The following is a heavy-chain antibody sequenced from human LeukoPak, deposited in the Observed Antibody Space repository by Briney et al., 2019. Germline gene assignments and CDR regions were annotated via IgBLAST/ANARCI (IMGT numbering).Heavy chain of an antibody. Sequence: ASVKVSCKASGYMFTLYGMSWVRQAPGQGLEWEGLISGYKCRINYAQKIQGRVTMTTDTSTSTAYMEVRSQRPNDRAVYYVAKSYSMTTDMSDDALDIWGQGTMVTVSS. CDR3: AKSYSMTTDMSDDALDI. D-gene: IGHD4-11*01. V-gene: IGHV1-18*04. CDR1: GYMFTLYG. CDR2: ISGYKCRI. J-gene: IGHJ3*02.